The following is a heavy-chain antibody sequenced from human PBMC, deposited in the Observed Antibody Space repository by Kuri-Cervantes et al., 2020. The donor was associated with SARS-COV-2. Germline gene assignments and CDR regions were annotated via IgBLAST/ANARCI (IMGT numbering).Heavy chain of an antibody. Sequence: GESLKISCAASGFTFSSYSMNWVRQAPGKGLEWVSYISSSSSTIYYADSVKGRFTISRDNAKNSLYLQMNSLRAEDTAVYYCARLGGYQLPPYYYYYYYMDVWGKGTTVTVSS. D-gene: IGHD2-2*01. V-gene: IGHV3-48*01. CDR1: GFTFSSYS. CDR3: ARLGGYQLPPYYYYYYYMDV. CDR2: ISSSSSTI. J-gene: IGHJ6*03.